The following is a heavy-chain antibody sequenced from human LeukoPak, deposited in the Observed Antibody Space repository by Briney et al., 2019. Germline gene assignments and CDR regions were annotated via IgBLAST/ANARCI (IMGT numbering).Heavy chain of an antibody. J-gene: IGHJ4*02. CDR1: GGSISSGGYY. Sequence: SETLSLTCTVSGGSISSGGYYWSWIRQPPGTGLEWIGYIYHSGSTYYNPSLKSRVTISVDRSKNQFSLKLSSVTAADTAVYYCARRPMVRGVIGYFDYWGQGTLVTVSS. CDR3: ARRPMVRGVIGYFDY. CDR2: IYHSGST. V-gene: IGHV4-30-2*01. D-gene: IGHD3-10*01.